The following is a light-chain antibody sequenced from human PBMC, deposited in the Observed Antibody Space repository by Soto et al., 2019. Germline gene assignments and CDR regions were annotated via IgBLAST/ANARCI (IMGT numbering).Light chain of an antibody. CDR3: QQYGSSPWR. CDR2: GAS. CDR1: QSVSSSY. J-gene: IGKJ1*01. Sequence: IVLTHSPGALSLSPGGRATLSCRASQSVSSSYLAWYQQKPGQAPRLLIYGASSRATGIPDRFSGSGSGTDFTLTISRLEPEDFAVYYCQQYGSSPWRFGQGSKVDIK. V-gene: IGKV3-20*01.